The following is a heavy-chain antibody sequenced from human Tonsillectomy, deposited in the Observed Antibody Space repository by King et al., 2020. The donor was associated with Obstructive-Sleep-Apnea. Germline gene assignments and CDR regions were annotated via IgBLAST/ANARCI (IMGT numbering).Heavy chain of an antibody. V-gene: IGHV1-3*01. D-gene: IGHD3-10*01. J-gene: IGHJ4*02. CDR2: IKPGNGDT. CDR1: GYTFTSYT. Sequence: QLVQSGAEVKKPGASVKVSCTASGYTFTSYTMHWVRQAPGQRLEWMGWIKPGNGDTKYSQKFQGRVTITRDTSVSTACMEVSSLRSEDTALYYCAREGTYYFASGSYYKPYFDYWGQGTLVTVSS. CDR3: AREGTYYFASGSYYKPYFDY.